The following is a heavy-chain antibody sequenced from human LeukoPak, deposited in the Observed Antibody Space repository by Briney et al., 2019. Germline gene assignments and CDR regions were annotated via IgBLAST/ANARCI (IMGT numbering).Heavy chain of an antibody. Sequence: ASVKVSCKASGGTFSSYAISLVRQAPGQGLEWMGGIIPIFGTANYAQKFQGRVTITADESTSTAYMELSSLRSEDTAVYYCARYDFWSGYYFKASRGYYFDYWGQGTLVTVSS. J-gene: IGHJ4*02. V-gene: IGHV1-69*13. CDR1: GGTFSSYA. D-gene: IGHD3-3*01. CDR3: ARYDFWSGYYFKASRGYYFDY. CDR2: IIPIFGTA.